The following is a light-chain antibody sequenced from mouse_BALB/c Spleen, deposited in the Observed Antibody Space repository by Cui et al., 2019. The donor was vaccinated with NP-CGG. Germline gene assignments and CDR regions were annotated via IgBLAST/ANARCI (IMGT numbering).Light chain of an antibody. CDR3: ALWYSNHWV. J-gene: IGLJ1*01. V-gene: IGLV1*01. Sequence: QAFVTQESAPTTSPGETVTLTCRSSTGAVTSSNYANWVQEKPDHLFTGLIGGTNNRAPGVHARFSGSLIGDKAALTITGAQTEDEAIYFCALWYSNHWVFGGGTKLTVL. CDR2: GTN. CDR1: TGAVTSSNY.